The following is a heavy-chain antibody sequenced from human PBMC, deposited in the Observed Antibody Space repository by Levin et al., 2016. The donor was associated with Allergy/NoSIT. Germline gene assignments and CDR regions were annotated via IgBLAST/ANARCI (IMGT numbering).Heavy chain of an antibody. J-gene: IGHJ6*02. CDR1: GGSMSQYY. CDR3: ARGASEYSSGWSNYFYGMDL. D-gene: IGHD6-19*01. Sequence: ETLSLTCIVSGGSMSQYYWSWIRQPPGKGLDWIGYVFYSGTSNYNPSLKSRVTLSVDTSKNQFSLMLKSVTAADTAVYYCARGASEYSSGWSNYFYGMDLWGRGTTVTVSS. V-gene: IGHV4-59*01. CDR2: VFYSGTS.